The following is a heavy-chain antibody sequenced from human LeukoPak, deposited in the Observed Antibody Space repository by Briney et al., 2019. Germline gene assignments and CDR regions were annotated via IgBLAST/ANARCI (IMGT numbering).Heavy chain of an antibody. V-gene: IGHV6-1*01. Sequence: SQTLSLTCAISGDSFSSNSAAWNWIRQSPSRGLEWLGRTYYRSKWYNDYAVSVKSRITINPDTSKNQFSLQQNSVTPEDTAVYYCARDREYYDYVWGSYRFWFLDYWGQGTLVTVSS. D-gene: IGHD3-16*02. CDR2: TYYRSKWYN. J-gene: IGHJ4*02. CDR1: GDSFSSNSAA. CDR3: ARDREYYDYVWGSYRFWFLDY.